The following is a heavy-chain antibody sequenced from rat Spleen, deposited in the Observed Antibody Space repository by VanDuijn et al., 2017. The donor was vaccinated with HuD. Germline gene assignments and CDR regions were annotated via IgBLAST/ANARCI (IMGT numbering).Heavy chain of an antibody. CDR1: GFTFSNFD. J-gene: IGHJ3*01. CDR3: VRQDTSGYSNWFAY. Sequence: EVQLVESGGGLVQPGRSLKLYCAASGFTFSNFDMAWVRQAPTKGLEWVASISPSGVTYYRDSVKGRFTVSRENAKSTLYLLMDSLRSEDTATYYCVRQDTSGYSNWFAYWGQGTLVTVSS. D-gene: IGHD4-3*01. V-gene: IGHV5-25*01. CDR2: ISPSGVT.